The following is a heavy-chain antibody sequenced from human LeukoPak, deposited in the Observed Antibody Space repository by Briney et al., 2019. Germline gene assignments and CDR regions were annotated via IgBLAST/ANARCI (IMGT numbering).Heavy chain of an antibody. CDR3: ARLSTYYDFWSPLDY. CDR1: GASVSSRY. CDR2: VSYSGGT. J-gene: IGHJ4*02. V-gene: IGHV4-59*02. Sequence: SETLSLTCTVSGASVSSRYWSWIRQPPGKGLEWIGYVSYSGGTNYNPPLKSRVTISLDTSKDQFSLRLNSVTAADTAVYYCARLSTYYDFWSPLDYWGQGTLVTVSS. D-gene: IGHD3-3*01.